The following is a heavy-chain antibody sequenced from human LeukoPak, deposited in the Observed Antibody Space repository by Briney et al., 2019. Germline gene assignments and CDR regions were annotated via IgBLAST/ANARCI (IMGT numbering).Heavy chain of an antibody. CDR2: ISTSSSYI. D-gene: IGHD3-10*01. V-gene: IGHV3-21*01. Sequence: PGGSLRLSCAASGFTFSSYNMNWVRQAPGKGLEWVSFISTSSSYIYYADSVKGRFTISRDNAKNSLYLQMNSLRAEDTAVYYCSRDSGGARFFNWFDPWGQGTLVTVSS. CDR1: GFTFSSYN. CDR3: SRDSGGARFFNWFDP. J-gene: IGHJ5*02.